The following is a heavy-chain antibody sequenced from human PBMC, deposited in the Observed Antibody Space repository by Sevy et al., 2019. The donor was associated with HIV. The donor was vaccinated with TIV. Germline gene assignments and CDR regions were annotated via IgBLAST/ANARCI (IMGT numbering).Heavy chain of an antibody. J-gene: IGHJ5*02. D-gene: IGHD1-26*01. Sequence: GGSLRLSCAASGFTFSSYWMHWVRQAPGKGLVWVSRINSDGSSTSYADSVKGRFTISRDNAKNTLYLQMNSLRAEDTAVYYCARAESGSYYRVPNWFDPWGQGTLVTVSS. CDR2: INSDGSST. CDR1: GFTFSSYW. V-gene: IGHV3-74*01. CDR3: ARAESGSYYRVPNWFDP.